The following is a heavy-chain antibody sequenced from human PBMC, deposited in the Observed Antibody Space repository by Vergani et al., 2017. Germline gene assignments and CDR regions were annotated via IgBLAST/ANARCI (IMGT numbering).Heavy chain of an antibody. CDR3: ARTRXTHYYDSSDGWFDP. Sequence: QVQLVQSGAEVKKPGSSVKVSCKASGGTFSSYAISWVRQAPGQGLEWMGGIFPIFGTANYAQKFQGRVTITADESTSTAYMELSSLRSEDTAVYYCARTRXTHYYDSSDGWFDPWGQGTLVTVSS. J-gene: IGHJ5*02. D-gene: IGHD3-22*01. CDR2: IFPIFGTA. CDR1: GGTFSSYA. V-gene: IGHV1-69*12.